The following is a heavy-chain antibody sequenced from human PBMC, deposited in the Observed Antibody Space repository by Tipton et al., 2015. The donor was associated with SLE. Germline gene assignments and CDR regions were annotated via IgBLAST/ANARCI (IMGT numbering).Heavy chain of an antibody. CDR2: VSYDGNNK. V-gene: IGHV3-30*04. D-gene: IGHD1-26*01. CDR1: GFDFNNFA. CDR3: ARDPGGSYLDY. J-gene: IGHJ4*02. Sequence: SLRLSCAASGFDFNNFAVHWVRQAPGKGLEWVALVSYDGNNKYYADSVKGRFTISRDSSKNTLSLQMNSLRAEDTALYFCARDPGGSYLDYWGQGTLVTVSS.